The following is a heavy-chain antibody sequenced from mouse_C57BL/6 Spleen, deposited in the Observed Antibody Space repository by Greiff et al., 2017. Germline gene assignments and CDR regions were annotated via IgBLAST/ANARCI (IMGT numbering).Heavy chain of an antibody. Sequence: EVKLVESGEGLVKPGGSLKLSCAASGFTFSSYAMSWVRQTPEKRLEWVAYISSGGDYIYYADTVKGRFTISRDNARNTLYLQMSSLKSEDTAMYYCTRDRDDGYLYFDYWGQGTTLTVSS. D-gene: IGHD2-3*01. CDR3: TRDRDDGYLYFDY. CDR2: ISSGGDYI. CDR1: GFTFSSYA. J-gene: IGHJ2*01. V-gene: IGHV5-9-1*02.